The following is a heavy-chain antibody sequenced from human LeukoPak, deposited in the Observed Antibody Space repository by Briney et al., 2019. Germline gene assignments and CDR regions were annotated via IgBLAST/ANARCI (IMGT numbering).Heavy chain of an antibody. CDR1: GGSISSSSYY. J-gene: IGHJ4*02. V-gene: IGHV4-39*01. CDR2: IYYSGST. CDR3: ARLVGGELRIPYFDY. Sequence: SETLSLTCTVSGGSISSSSYYWGWIRQPPGKGLEWIGSIYYSGSTYYNPSLKSRVTISVDTSKNQFSLKLSSVTAADTAVYYCARLVGGELRIPYFDYWGQGTLVTVSS. D-gene: IGHD1-7*01.